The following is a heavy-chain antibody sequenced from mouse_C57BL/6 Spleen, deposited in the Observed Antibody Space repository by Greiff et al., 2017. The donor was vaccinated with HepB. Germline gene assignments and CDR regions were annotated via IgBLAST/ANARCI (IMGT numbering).Heavy chain of an antibody. CDR2: IDPSDSYT. V-gene: IGHV1-69*01. Sequence: QVQLQQPGAELVMPGASVKLSCKASGYTFTSYWMHWVKQRPGQGLEWIGEIDPSDSYTNYNQKFKGKSTLTVDKSSSTAYMQLSSLTSEDSAVYYCARITTVVECYFDYWGQGTTLTVSS. D-gene: IGHD1-1*01. CDR1: GYTFTSYW. CDR3: ARITTVVECYFDY. J-gene: IGHJ2*01.